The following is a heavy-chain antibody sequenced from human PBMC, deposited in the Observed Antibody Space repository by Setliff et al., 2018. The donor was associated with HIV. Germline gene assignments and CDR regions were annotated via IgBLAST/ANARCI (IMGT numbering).Heavy chain of an antibody. Sequence: ASVKVSCKVSGYTLTELSRHWVRQAPGKGLEWIGSFDPQDDETIYAQNFVGRVTMTVDTSTSRAYMELRSLRSDDTAVYFCARLGSGWSDSYYYAMDIWGQGTTVTVSS. J-gene: IGHJ6*02. CDR1: GYTLTELS. D-gene: IGHD6-19*01. CDR3: ARLGSGWSDSYYYAMDI. CDR2: FDPQDDET. V-gene: IGHV1-24*01.